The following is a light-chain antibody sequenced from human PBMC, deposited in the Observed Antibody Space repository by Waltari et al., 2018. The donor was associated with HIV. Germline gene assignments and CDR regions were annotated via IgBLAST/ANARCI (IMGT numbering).Light chain of an antibody. CDR1: QSVDEY. J-gene: IGKJ1*01. CDR3: HQYYSTPRT. Sequence: DIQMTQSPSSLSASVGDRVTITCRASQSVDEYLNWYQQRPGKAPKLLIYGASTLETGVPSRFSGSGSGRDFTLTISSLQAEDVAAYYCHQYYSTPRTFGQGTKVEIK. V-gene: IGKV1-39*01. CDR2: GAS.